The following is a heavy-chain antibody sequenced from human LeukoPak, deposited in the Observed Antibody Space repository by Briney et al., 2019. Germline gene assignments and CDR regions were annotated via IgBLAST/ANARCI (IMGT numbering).Heavy chain of an antibody. J-gene: IGHJ5*02. Sequence: SETLSLTCTVSGGSISSGGYYCSWIRQHPGKGLEWLGYIYYSGSTYYNPSLKSRVTISVDTSKNQFSLKLSSVTAADTAVYYCARVGSCSSTSCYDWFDPWGQGTLVTVSS. CDR3: ARVGSCSSTSCYDWFDP. CDR2: IYYSGST. CDR1: GGSISSGGYY. V-gene: IGHV4-31*03. D-gene: IGHD2-2*01.